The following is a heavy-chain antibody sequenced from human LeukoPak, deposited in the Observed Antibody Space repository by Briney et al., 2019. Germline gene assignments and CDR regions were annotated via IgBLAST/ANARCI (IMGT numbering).Heavy chain of an antibody. CDR1: GGSISSSSYY. CDR2: IYYSGST. D-gene: IGHD6-13*01. Sequence: SETLSLTCTVSGGSISSSSYYWGWIRQPPGKGLEWIGSIYYSGSTYYNPSLKSRVTISVDTSKNQFSLKLTSVTAADTAVYYCARHGSWYYFDYWGQGTLVTVSS. V-gene: IGHV4-39*01. J-gene: IGHJ4*02. CDR3: ARHGSWYYFDY.